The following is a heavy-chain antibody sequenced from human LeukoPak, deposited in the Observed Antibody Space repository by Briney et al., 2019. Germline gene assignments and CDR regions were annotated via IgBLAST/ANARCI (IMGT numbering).Heavy chain of an antibody. CDR2: INHSGST. CDR3: ARPGSSYSDAFDI. Sequence: SETLSLTCAVYGGSFSGYYWSWIRQPPGKGLEWIWEINHSGSTNYNPSLKSRVTISVDTSKNQFSLELSSVTAADTAVYYCARPGSSYSDAFDIWGQGTMVTVSS. V-gene: IGHV4-34*01. J-gene: IGHJ3*02. CDR1: GGSFSGYY. D-gene: IGHD6-13*01.